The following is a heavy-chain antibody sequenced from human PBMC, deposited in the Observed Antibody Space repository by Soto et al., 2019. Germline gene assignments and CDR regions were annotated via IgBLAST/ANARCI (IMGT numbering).Heavy chain of an antibody. D-gene: IGHD3-22*01. CDR3: ARDRGPSSGYYPYWFDP. CDR2: IIPIFGTA. Sequence: SVKVSCKASGGTFSSYAISWVRQAPGQGLEWVGEIIPIFGTANYAQKFQGRVTITADESTSTAYMELSSLRSEDTAVYYCARDRGPSSGYYPYWFDPWGQGTLVTVSS. J-gene: IGHJ5*02. V-gene: IGHV1-69*13. CDR1: GGTFSSYA.